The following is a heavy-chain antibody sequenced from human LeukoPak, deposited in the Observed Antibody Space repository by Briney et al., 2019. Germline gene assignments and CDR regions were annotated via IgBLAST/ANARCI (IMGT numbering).Heavy chain of an antibody. Sequence: GGSLRLSCAASGFTFSSYAMSWVRQAPGKGLEWVSAISGSGGSTYYADSVKGRFTISRDNAKNSLYLQMNSLRAEDTALYYCAKGVYGDYTVSWFDPWGQGTLVTVSS. CDR2: ISGSGGST. D-gene: IGHD4-17*01. CDR3: AKGVYGDYTVSWFDP. CDR1: GFTFSSYA. V-gene: IGHV3-23*01. J-gene: IGHJ5*02.